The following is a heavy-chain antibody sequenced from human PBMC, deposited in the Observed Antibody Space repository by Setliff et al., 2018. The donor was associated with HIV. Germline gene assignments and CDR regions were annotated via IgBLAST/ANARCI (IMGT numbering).Heavy chain of an antibody. CDR1: GGSINNYY. J-gene: IGHJ4*02. CDR3: TGDYNSGSYRFDY. D-gene: IGHD3-10*01. CDR2: IYPNGSP. Sequence: SETLSLTCTVAGGSINNYYWSWIRQPPGKGLEWIGYIYPNGSPDYPSGNIVYNPSFRSRVTLSLDTSKNQFSLKLTSVTAADAAVYYCTGDYNSGSYRFDYWGQGTPVTVSS. V-gene: IGHV4-4*08.